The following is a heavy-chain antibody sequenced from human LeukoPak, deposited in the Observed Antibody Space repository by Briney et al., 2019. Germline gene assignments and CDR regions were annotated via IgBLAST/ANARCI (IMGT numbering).Heavy chain of an antibody. J-gene: IGHJ4*02. CDR3: ARDPRASSGWYDY. Sequence: GGSLRLSCAASGFTFSSYWMSWVRQAPGEGLEWVANIKQDGSEKYYVDSVKGRFTISRDNAKNSLYLQMNSLRAEDTAVYYCARDPRASSGWYDYWGQGTLVTVSS. CDR2: IKQDGSEK. V-gene: IGHV3-7*01. CDR1: GFTFSSYW. D-gene: IGHD6-19*01.